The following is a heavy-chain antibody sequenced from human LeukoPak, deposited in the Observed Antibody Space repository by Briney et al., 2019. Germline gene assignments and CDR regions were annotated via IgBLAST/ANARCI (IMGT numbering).Heavy chain of an antibody. J-gene: IGHJ5*02. CDR1: GGSISSISYY. Sequence: SETLSLTCTVSGGSISSISYYWGWIRQPPGKGLERIGSIYYSGSTYYNPSLKSRVTISVDTSKNQFSLKLSSVTAADTAVYYCARDASGWYYVPWFDPWGQGTLVTVSS. CDR3: ARDASGWYYVPWFDP. CDR2: IYYSGST. D-gene: IGHD6-19*01. V-gene: IGHV4-39*02.